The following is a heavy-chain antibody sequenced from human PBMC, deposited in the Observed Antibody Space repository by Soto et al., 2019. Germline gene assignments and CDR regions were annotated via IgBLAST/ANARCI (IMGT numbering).Heavy chain of an antibody. Sequence: ASVKVSCKASGYTFTGHYIHWVRQAPEQGPEWMGEIGPESGATRYAQRFQGRVTMTRDMSITTVYMELNNLSPDDTAVYYCGRGRSGQIVVFYWGQGTLVTVSA. CDR3: GRGRSGQIVVFY. J-gene: IGHJ4*02. D-gene: IGHD1-26*01. CDR2: IGPESGAT. CDR1: GYTFTGHY. V-gene: IGHV1-2*02.